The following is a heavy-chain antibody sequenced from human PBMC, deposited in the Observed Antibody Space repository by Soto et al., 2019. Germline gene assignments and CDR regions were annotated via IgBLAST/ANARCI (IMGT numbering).Heavy chain of an antibody. CDR2: FDPEDGET. J-gene: IGHJ5*02. CDR3: ATDSPKYCSSTSCFKWGWFDP. D-gene: IGHD2-2*01. V-gene: IGHV1-24*01. Sequence: ASVKVSCKTSGATFSSYAITWVRQAPGKGLEWMGGFDPEDGETIYAQKFQGRVTMTEDTSTDTAYMELSSLRSEDTAVYYCATDSPKYCSSTSCFKWGWFDPWGQGTLVTVSS. CDR1: GATFSSYA.